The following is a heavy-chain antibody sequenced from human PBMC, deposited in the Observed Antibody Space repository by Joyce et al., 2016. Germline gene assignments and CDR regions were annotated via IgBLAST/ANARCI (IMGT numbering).Heavy chain of an antibody. D-gene: IGHD1-26*01. CDR1: EFNFSNYW. CDR3: ARDVGDY. Sequence: EVQLVESGGGLVQPGGSLRLSCAVSEFNFSNYWRTWVRQAPGKGLEWVATINQDGSQKHYVDSVKGRFTISRDNVKNSLFLQMNTLRGDDTAVYYCARDVGDYWGRGTLVTVSS. J-gene: IGHJ4*01. CDR2: INQDGSQK. V-gene: IGHV3-7*01.